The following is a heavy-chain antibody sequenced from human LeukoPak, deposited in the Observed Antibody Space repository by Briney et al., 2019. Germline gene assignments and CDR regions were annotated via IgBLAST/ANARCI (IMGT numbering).Heavy chain of an antibody. CDR3: ARSDYGEKFDY. Sequence: ASVKVSCKASGYTFINYGINWVRQAPGQGLEWMGWISAYNANTYYGQKFQGRVTMTTDTSTNTAYMDLRSLRSDGTAVYYCARSDYGEKFDYWGQGTLVTVSS. CDR2: ISAYNANT. D-gene: IGHD4/OR15-4a*01. J-gene: IGHJ4*02. CDR1: GYTFINYG. V-gene: IGHV1-18*01.